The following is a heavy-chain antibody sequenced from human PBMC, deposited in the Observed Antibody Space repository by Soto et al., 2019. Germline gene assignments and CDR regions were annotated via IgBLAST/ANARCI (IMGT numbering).Heavy chain of an antibody. D-gene: IGHD2-2*01. J-gene: IGHJ4*02. Sequence: QVQLVESGGGVVQPGGSLRLSCAASGFTFSSYAMHWVRQAPGKGLEWVAVISYDGSNKYYADSVKGRFTISRDNSKNTLYLQMNSLRAEDTAVYYCARVTTFDYWGQGTLVTVSS. CDR3: ARVTTFDY. V-gene: IGHV3-30-3*01. CDR2: ISYDGSNK. CDR1: GFTFSSYA.